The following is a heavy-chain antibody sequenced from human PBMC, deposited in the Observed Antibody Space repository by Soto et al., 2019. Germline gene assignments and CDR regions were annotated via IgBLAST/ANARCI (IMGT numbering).Heavy chain of an antibody. J-gene: IGHJ1*01. D-gene: IGHD3-22*01. CDR2: ISGSGGST. V-gene: IGHV3-23*01. Sequence: GGSLRRSCAASGFTFSSYAMSWVRQAPGKGLEWVSAISGSGGSTYYADSVKGRFTISRANPKTTLYLQMNSLRAEDTAVYYCAKALRGITMIVAVTYFQHWGQGTLVTVSS. CDR3: AKALRGITMIVAVTYFQH. CDR1: GFTFSSYA.